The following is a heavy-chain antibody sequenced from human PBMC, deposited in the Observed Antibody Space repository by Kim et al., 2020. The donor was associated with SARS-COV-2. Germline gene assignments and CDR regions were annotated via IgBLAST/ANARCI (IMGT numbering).Heavy chain of an antibody. D-gene: IGHD5-12*01. J-gene: IGHJ4*02. CDR1: GVSISITSYY. V-gene: IGHV4-39*01. CDR2: IYYSGST. Sequence: SETLSLTCTVSGVSISITSYYWGWIRQPPGKGLEWIGSIYYSGSTYYNPSLKSRVTIFIDTSKNQFSLKLSSVTAADTAVYYCARHTFSDYYFDYWGQGTLVTVSS. CDR3: ARHTFSDYYFDY.